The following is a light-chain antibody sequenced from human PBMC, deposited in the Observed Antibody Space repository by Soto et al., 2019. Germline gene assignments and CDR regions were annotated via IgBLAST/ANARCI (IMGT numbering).Light chain of an antibody. CDR2: DVS. CDR3: SSYTSSSTYVV. Sequence: QSALTQPASVSGSPGQSITISCTGTSSDVGGYNYVSWYQQHSGKAPKLMIYDVSNRPSGVSNRFSGSKSGNTASLTISGLQAEDEADYYCSSYTSSSTYVVFGGGTQLTVL. V-gene: IGLV2-14*01. CDR1: SSDVGGYNY. J-gene: IGLJ2*01.